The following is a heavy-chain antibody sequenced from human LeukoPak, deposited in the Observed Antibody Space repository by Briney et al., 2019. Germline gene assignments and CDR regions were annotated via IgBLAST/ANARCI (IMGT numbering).Heavy chain of an antibody. CDR3: ARGTGSGWTNFDY. Sequence: SETLSLTCTVSGGSISSYYWSWIRQPPGKGLEWIGYIYYSGSTNYNPSLKSRVTISVDTSKNQFSLKLSSVTAADTAVYYCARGTGSGWTNFDYWGQGTLVTVSS. J-gene: IGHJ4*02. CDR2: IYYSGST. CDR1: GGSISSYY. V-gene: IGHV4-59*01. D-gene: IGHD6-19*01.